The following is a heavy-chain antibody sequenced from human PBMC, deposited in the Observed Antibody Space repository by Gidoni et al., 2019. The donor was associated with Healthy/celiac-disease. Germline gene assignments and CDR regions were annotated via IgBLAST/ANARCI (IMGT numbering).Heavy chain of an antibody. CDR3: ARDSHSLRLGELSLYAHYYYGMDV. V-gene: IGHV1-69*09. CDR2: ILPILGIA. Sequence: QVQLVQSGAEVKKPGSSVKVSCKASEGTFRSYAISWVRQAPGQGLEWMGRILPILGIANYAQKCQGRVTITADKSTSTAYMELSSLGSEDTAVYYCARDSHSLRLGELSLYAHYYYGMDVWGQGTTVTVSS. D-gene: IGHD3-16*02. CDR1: EGTFRSYA. J-gene: IGHJ6*02.